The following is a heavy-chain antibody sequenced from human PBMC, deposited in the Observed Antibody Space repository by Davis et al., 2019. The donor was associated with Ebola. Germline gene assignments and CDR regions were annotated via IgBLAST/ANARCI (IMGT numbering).Heavy chain of an antibody. V-gene: IGHV4-38-2*02. D-gene: IGHD3-10*01. CDR1: GYSISSGYY. CDR3: AREGGVRGERSFDP. Sequence: PSETLSLTCAVSGYSISSGYYWGWIRQPPGKGLEWIGSINHSGSTNYNPSLKSRVTISVDTSKNQFSLKLSSVTAADTAVYYCAREGGVRGERSFDPWGQGTLVTVSS. J-gene: IGHJ5*02. CDR2: INHSGST.